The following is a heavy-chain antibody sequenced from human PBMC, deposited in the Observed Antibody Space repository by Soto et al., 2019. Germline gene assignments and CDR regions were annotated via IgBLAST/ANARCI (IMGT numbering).Heavy chain of an antibody. J-gene: IGHJ4*02. Sequence: GGSLRLSCAASGFTFSGSAMHWVRQASGKGLEWVGRIRSKANSYATAYAASVKGRFTISRDDSKNTAYLQMNSLKTEDTAVYYCTRERYSSGWYSDYWGQGTLVTVSS. D-gene: IGHD6-19*01. CDR1: GFTFSGSA. CDR2: IRSKANSYAT. V-gene: IGHV3-73*01. CDR3: TRERYSSGWYSDY.